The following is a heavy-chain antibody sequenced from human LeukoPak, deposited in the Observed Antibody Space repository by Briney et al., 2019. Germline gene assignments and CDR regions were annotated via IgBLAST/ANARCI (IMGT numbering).Heavy chain of an antibody. J-gene: IGHJ4*02. V-gene: IGHV3-21*01. CDR3: ARAKSGYSSGWYPVY. D-gene: IGHD6-19*01. CDR1: GFTFSSYS. CDR2: ISSSSSYI. Sequence: GGSLRLSCAASGFTFSSYSMNWVRQAPGKGLEWVSSISSSSSYIYYADSVKGRFTISRDNAKNSLYLQMNSLRAEDTAVYYCARAKSGYSSGWYPVYWGQGTLVTVSS.